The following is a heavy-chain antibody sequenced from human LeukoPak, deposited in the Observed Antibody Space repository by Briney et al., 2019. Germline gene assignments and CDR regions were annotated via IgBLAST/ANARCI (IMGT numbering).Heavy chain of an antibody. V-gene: IGHV4-59*08. CDR1: GGSISSYY. Sequence: SETLSLTCTVSGGSISSYYWSWIRQPPGKGLEWIGYIYYSGSTNYNPSLKSRVTISVDTSKNKFSLKLSSVTAADTAVYYCARHDIAVAGYSMFDYWGQGTLVTVSS. D-gene: IGHD6-19*01. J-gene: IGHJ4*02. CDR2: IYYSGST. CDR3: ARHDIAVAGYSMFDY.